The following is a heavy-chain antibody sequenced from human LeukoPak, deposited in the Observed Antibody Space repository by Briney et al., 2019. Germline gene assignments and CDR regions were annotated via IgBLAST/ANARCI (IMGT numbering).Heavy chain of an antibody. J-gene: IGHJ6*03. CDR3: ARDPGLSGPTNYYYYYMDV. CDR1: GYTFTGYY. Sequence: ASVRVSCKASGYTFTGYYMHWVRQAPGQGLEWMGWINPNSGGTNYAQKFQGRVTMTRDTSISTAYMELSRLRSDDTAVYYCARDPGLSGPTNYYYYYMDVWGKGTTVTVSS. V-gene: IGHV1-2*02. CDR2: INPNSGGT. D-gene: IGHD3-3*01.